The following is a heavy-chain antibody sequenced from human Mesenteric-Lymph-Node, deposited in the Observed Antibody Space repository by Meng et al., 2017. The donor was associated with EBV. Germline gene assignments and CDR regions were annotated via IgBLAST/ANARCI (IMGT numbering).Heavy chain of an antibody. CDR3: ARGLGAPNLYYDSNALDY. D-gene: IGHD3-22*01. CDR2: LNRSGNT. V-gene: IGHV4-34*01. J-gene: IGHJ4*02. Sequence: VPLPELVQGLLDPSDTLALTGAVYGGSFSGQYWSWIRPPPGKGLEWIGELNRSGNTNYNPFFKGRVTISVDTSKNQFSLKLSSVTAADTAVYYCARGLGAPNLYYDSNALDYWGQGTLVTVSS. CDR1: GGSFSGQY.